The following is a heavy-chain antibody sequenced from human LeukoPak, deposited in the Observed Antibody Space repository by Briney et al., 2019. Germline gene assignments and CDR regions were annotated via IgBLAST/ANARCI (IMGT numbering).Heavy chain of an antibody. CDR1: GYTFADYF. J-gene: IGHJ4*02. D-gene: IGHD1-26*01. Sequence: GASVKVSCKTSGYTFADYFIHWVRQAPEQGLEWMGRINANSGGTEYQQKFQGRVTMTRDTSISTAYVEVNWLISDDTAIYYCARDVSSTPNWEFDYWGQGTLVTVSS. V-gene: IGHV1-2*06. CDR3: ARDVSSTPNWEFDY. CDR2: INANSGGT.